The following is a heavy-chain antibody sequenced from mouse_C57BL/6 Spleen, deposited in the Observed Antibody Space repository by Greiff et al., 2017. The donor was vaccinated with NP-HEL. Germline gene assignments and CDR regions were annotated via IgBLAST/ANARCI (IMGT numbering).Heavy chain of an antibody. V-gene: IGHV1-55*01. J-gene: IGHJ2*01. CDR2: IYSGSGCT. D-gene: IGHD1-1*01. Sequence: QVQLLQPGAGLVKPGASVKMSCKASGFTFNSYWITWVKQRPGQGLEWIGAIYSGSGCTNYTEKFKGQVTLTVDAATTTAYLQLSLLTSEDSAVYYCARAPPVVAPLDYWGQGTTLTVSS. CDR3: ARAPPVVAPLDY. CDR1: GFTFNSYW.